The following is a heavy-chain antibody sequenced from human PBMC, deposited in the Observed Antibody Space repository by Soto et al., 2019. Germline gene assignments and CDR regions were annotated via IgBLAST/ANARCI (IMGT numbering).Heavy chain of an antibody. D-gene: IGHD3-22*01. CDR1: GFTFSSYW. J-gene: IGHJ4*02. Sequence: GSLRLSCAASGFTFSSYWMHWVRQAPGKGLVWVSRINSDGSSTSYADSVKGRFTISRDNAKNTLYLQMNSLRAEDTAVYYCARDGYYYDSSGQSASALDYWGQGTLVTVSS. V-gene: IGHV3-74*01. CDR3: ARDGYYYDSSGQSASALDY. CDR2: INSDGSST.